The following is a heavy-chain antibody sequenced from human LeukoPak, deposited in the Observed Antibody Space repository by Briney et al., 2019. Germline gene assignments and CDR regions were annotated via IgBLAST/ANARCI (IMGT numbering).Heavy chain of an antibody. Sequence: PGRSLRLSCTASGLTFGDYAMSWFRQAPGKGLEWVSVIYSGGSTYYADSVKGRFTISRDNSKNTLYLQMNSLRAEDTAVYYCASDSGYDFGYFDYWGQGTLVTVSS. CDR3: ASDSGYDFGYFDY. CDR1: GLTFGDYA. D-gene: IGHD5-12*01. J-gene: IGHJ4*02. CDR2: IYSGGST. V-gene: IGHV3-66*02.